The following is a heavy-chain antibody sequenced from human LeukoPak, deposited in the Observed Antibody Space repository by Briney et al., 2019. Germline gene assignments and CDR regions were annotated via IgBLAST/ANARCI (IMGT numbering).Heavy chain of an antibody. Sequence: SQTLSLTCTVSGGSISSGDYYWSWIRQPPGKGLEWIGYIYYSGSTYYNPSLKSRVTLSVDTSKNQFSLKLSSVTAADTAVYYCASHSSSWYYFDYWGQGTLVTVSS. D-gene: IGHD6-13*01. CDR2: IYYSGST. CDR3: ASHSSSWYYFDY. V-gene: IGHV4-30-4*01. CDR1: GGSISSGDYY. J-gene: IGHJ4*02.